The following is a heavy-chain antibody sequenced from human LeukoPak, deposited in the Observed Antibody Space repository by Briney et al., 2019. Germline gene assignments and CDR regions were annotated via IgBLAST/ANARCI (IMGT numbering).Heavy chain of an antibody. CDR3: ARLPGGEPAGDYYYYYMDV. CDR1: GFTFSDYY. V-gene: IGHV3-11*04. CDR2: ISSSGSTI. Sequence: EAGGSLRLSCAASGFTFSDYYMSWIRQAPGKGLEWVSYISSSGSTIYYADSVKGRFTISRDNAKNSLYLQMNSLRAEDTAVYYCARLPGGEPAGDYYYYYMDVWGKGIPATVSS. D-gene: IGHD3-10*01. J-gene: IGHJ6*03.